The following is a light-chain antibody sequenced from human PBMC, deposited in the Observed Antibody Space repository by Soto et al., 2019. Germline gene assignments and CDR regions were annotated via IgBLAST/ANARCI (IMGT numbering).Light chain of an antibody. V-gene: IGKV3-20*01. J-gene: IGKJ1*01. CDR2: GAS. CDR3: QQYGDSPPST. Sequence: EIVLTQSPGTLSLSPGERCTLSCRASQRLTSNSLAWYQKRPGQAPRLLVYGASTRVTDIPDRFSGSGSGTDFTLTINGLEPDDFAVYYCQQYGDSPPSTFGQGTKVEV. CDR1: QRLTSNS.